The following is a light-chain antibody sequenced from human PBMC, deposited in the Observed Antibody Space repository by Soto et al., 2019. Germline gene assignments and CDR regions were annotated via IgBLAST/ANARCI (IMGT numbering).Light chain of an antibody. CDR1: SSNIGSNT. V-gene: IGLV1-44*01. CDR2: RNN. Sequence: QSVLTQPPSASGTPGQRVTISCSGSSSNIGSNTVNWYQQLPGTAPKLLIYRNNQRPSGVPDRFSGSKSGASASLAISGLQSEDEADYYCAAWDDSLIGPVFGGGTKLTVL. J-gene: IGLJ2*01. CDR3: AAWDDSLIGPV.